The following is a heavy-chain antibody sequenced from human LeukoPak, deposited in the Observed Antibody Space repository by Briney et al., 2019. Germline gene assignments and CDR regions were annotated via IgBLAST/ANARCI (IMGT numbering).Heavy chain of an antibody. CDR3: AREIDRTIIGPGI. V-gene: IGHV4-39*07. CDR2: IYDSGTS. Sequence: SETLSLTCTVSGGSISSSNHYWGWIRQPPGKGLEWIGNIYDSGTSYYNPSLKSRVTISVDTSKNQFSLKLSSVTAADTAVYYCAREIDRTIIGPGIWGQGTMVTVSS. D-gene: IGHD3-22*01. J-gene: IGHJ3*02. CDR1: GGSISSSNHY.